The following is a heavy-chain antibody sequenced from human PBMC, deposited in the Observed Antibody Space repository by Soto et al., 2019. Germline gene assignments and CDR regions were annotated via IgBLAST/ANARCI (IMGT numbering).Heavy chain of an antibody. CDR2: IYYSGST. CDR3: AGFSGDYYMDV. V-gene: IGHV4-59*01. Sequence: PSETLSLTCTVSGGSISSYYWSWIRQPPGKGLEWIGYIYYSGSTNYNPSLKSRVTISVDTSKNQFSLKLSSVTAADTAVYYCAGFSGDYYMDVWGKGTTVTVSS. D-gene: IGHD3-3*01. J-gene: IGHJ6*03. CDR1: GGSISSYY.